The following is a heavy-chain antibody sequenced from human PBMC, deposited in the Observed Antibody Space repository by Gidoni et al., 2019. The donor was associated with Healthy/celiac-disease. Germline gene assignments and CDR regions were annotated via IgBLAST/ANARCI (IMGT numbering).Heavy chain of an antibody. CDR3: ARVIRMVRGVNRNSFDY. J-gene: IGHJ4*02. CDR2: IYYSGST. D-gene: IGHD3-10*01. CDR1: GGPSSSGGYY. V-gene: IGHV4-31*03. Sequence: QVQLQESGPGLVKPSQTLSLTCTVSGGPSSSGGYYWSWIRQHPGKGLEWIGYIYYSGSTYYNPSLKSRVTISVDTSKNQFSLKLSSVTAADTAVYYCARVIRMVRGVNRNSFDYWGQGTLVTVSS.